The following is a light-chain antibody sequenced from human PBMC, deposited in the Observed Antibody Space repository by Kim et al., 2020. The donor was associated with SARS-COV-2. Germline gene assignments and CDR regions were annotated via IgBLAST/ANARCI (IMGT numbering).Light chain of an antibody. J-gene: IGLJ3*02. CDR3: QSYDSSNLWV. V-gene: IGLV6-57*01. CDR1: SGSIASNY. Sequence: KTVNISCTRSSGSIASNYVQWYQQRPGSSPTTVIYEDNQSPSGVPDRFSGSIDSSSNSASLTISGLKTEDEADYYCQSYDSSNLWVFGGGTQLTVL. CDR2: EDN.